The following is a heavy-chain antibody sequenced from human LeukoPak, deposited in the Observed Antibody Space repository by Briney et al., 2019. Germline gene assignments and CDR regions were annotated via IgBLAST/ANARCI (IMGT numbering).Heavy chain of an antibody. CDR1: GGSFSGYY. CDR3: ARTGTGARLDY. D-gene: IGHD6-6*01. J-gene: IGHJ4*02. Sequence: SETLSLTCAVYGGSFSGYYWSWMRQPPGKGLEWIGEINHSGSTNYNPSLTSRVTIPVDTSKNQFSLKLSSVTAADTAVYYCARTGTGARLDYWGQGTLVTVSS. V-gene: IGHV4-34*01. CDR2: INHSGST.